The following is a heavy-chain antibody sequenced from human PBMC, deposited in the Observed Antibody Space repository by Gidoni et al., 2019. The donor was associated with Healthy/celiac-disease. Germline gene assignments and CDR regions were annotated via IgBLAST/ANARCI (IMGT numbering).Heavy chain of an antibody. D-gene: IGHD6-6*01. Sequence: EVQLLESGGGLVQPGGSLRPSCAASGFTLSSYAMSWVRQAPGKGLEWVSAISGSGGSTYYADSVKGRFTISRDNSKNTLYLQMNSLRAEDTAVYYCAKVRQLGAYYYYGMDVWGQGTTVTVSS. V-gene: IGHV3-23*01. CDR2: ISGSGGST. CDR1: GFTLSSYA. CDR3: AKVRQLGAYYYYGMDV. J-gene: IGHJ6*02.